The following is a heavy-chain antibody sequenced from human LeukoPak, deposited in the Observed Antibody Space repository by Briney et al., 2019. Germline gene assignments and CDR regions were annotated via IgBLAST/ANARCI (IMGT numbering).Heavy chain of an antibody. J-gene: IGHJ4*02. CDR2: VTSSGGHM. CDR3: ARVARYGDCIGGSDY. V-gene: IGHV3-11*04. CDR1: GFIFSDYY. D-gene: IGHD4-17*01. Sequence: GGSLRLSCAASGFIFSDYYMTWIRQAPGKGLEWVSYVTSSGGHMYYADSAKGRFTISRDNAKNSLDLQMNSLRAEDTAVYYCARVARYGDCIGGSDYWGQGALVTVSS.